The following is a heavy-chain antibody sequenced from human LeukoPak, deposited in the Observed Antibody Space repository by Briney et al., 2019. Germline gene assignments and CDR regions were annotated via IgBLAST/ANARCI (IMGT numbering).Heavy chain of an antibody. CDR3: ARGGSGWSLGY. Sequence: GGSLTLSCAGSGFTFSSYAMSWVRQAPGQGLEWVSVISDSGDYTSYADSVRGRFTISRDNSRNTLYLQMISLRPEDTAVYYCARGGSGWSLGYWGQGTLVTVSS. D-gene: IGHD6-19*01. CDR1: GFTFSSYA. V-gene: IGHV3-23*01. J-gene: IGHJ4*02. CDR2: ISDSGDYT.